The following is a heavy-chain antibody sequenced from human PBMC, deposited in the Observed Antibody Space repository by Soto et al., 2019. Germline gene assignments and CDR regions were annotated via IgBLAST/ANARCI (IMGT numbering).Heavy chain of an antibody. V-gene: IGHV3-74*01. CDR2: INGDGRTT. J-gene: IGHJ5*02. D-gene: IGHD4-17*01. Sequence: EVQLVESGGGVVPPGGSLRLSCAASGFTFSGYWMHWVRQAPGKGLMWVSRINGDGRTTNYADSVKGRFTISRENAKNTLYLQMNSLRAEDTVVYYCARAAYGEYWFVPWGQGTLVTVSS. CDR3: ARAAYGEYWFVP. CDR1: GFTFSGYW.